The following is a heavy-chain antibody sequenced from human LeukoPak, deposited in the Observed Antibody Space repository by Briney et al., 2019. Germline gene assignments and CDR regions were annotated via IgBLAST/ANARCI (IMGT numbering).Heavy chain of an antibody. CDR2: IKGDGSST. Sequence: GGSLRLSCAASGFTFSSYWMHWVRHTPGKGLVWVSRIKGDGSSTSYADSVKGRFTISRDNAKNTLYLQMNSLRAEDTAVYYCATGRSMPTWGQGTLVTVSS. CDR1: GFTFSSYW. D-gene: IGHD2-2*01. V-gene: IGHV3-74*01. J-gene: IGHJ5*02. CDR3: ATGRSMPT.